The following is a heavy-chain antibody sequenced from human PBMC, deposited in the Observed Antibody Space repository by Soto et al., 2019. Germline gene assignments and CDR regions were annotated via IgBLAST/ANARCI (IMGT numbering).Heavy chain of an antibody. D-gene: IGHD6-13*01. Sequence: QVQLVQSGAEVRKPGSSVKVSCKASGGTFSSYPISWVRQAPGQGLEWMGGIIPIFGTTNYAQKFQGRVTIIADESTSTVYMEPSSLRSEDTAVYYCARDMRRQLGGYYGMDVWGQGTTVTVSS. CDR3: ARDMRRQLGGYYGMDV. V-gene: IGHV1-69*01. J-gene: IGHJ6*02. CDR2: IIPIFGTT. CDR1: GGTFSSYP.